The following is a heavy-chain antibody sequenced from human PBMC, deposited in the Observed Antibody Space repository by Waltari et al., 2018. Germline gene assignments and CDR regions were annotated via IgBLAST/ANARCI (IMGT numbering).Heavy chain of an antibody. CDR3: ARRAFYGDYAAY. D-gene: IGHD4-17*01. Sequence: QVQLQQWGAGLLKPSETLSLTCAVYGGSFSGYDWSWIRQPPGKGLELIGEINQSGSTNYNPSLKSRVTISVDTSKNQFSLKLSSVTAADTAVYYCARRAFYGDYAAYWGQGTLVTVSS. CDR2: INQSGST. CDR1: GGSFSGYD. J-gene: IGHJ4*02. V-gene: IGHV4-34*01.